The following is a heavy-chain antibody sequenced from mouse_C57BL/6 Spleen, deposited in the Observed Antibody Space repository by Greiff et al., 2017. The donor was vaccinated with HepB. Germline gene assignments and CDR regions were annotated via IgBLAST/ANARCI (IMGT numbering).Heavy chain of an antibody. D-gene: IGHD2-1*01. CDR1: GFSLTSYG. V-gene: IGHV2-5*01. Sequence: QVQLQQSGPGLVQPSQSLSITCTVSGFSLTSYGVHWVRQSPGKGLEWLGVIWRGGSTDYNAAFMSRLSITKDNSKSQVCFKMNSLQADDTAIYYCAKNSYGTYAMDYWGQGTSVTVSS. J-gene: IGHJ4*01. CDR3: AKNSYGTYAMDY. CDR2: IWRGGST.